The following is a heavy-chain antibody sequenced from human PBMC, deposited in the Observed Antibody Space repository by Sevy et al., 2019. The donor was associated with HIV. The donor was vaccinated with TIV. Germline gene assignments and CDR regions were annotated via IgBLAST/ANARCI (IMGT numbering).Heavy chain of an antibody. Sequence: ASVKVSCAAFGYTLTTYDINWVRPAPRQGLEWIGWMSPNTGATGFAQKFQGRVTLTRNKSITTAYMELSSLTYEDTAIYYCARGGNGDFWSYEYYYYGMDVWGQGSTVTVSS. D-gene: IGHD3-3*01. CDR3: ARGGNGDFWSYEYYYYGMDV. V-gene: IGHV1-8*01. J-gene: IGHJ6*02. CDR2: MSPNTGAT. CDR1: GYTLTTYD.